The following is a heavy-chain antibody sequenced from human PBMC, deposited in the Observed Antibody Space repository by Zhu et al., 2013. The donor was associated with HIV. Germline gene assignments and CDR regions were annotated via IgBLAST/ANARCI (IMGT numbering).Heavy chain of an antibody. Sequence: QVQLVQSGADVKKPGASVKVSCQASGYTFSDFYIHWVRQAPGQGLEWMGYININSGETKYAQKFRGRVTMTRDVSINTAYMELNRLRSGDTAIYYCARAGFENKRPGGYWAQGTLLTVSS. CDR3: ARAGFENKRPGGY. CDR1: GYTFSDFY. CDR2: ININSGET. J-gene: IGHJ4*02. V-gene: IGHV1-2*02.